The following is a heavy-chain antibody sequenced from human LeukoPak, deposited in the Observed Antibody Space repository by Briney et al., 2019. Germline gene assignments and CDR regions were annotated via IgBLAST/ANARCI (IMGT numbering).Heavy chain of an antibody. V-gene: IGHV3-7*01. CDR1: GGSISSYY. D-gene: IGHD1-26*01. CDR3: ARGGELLRPADY. J-gene: IGHJ4*02. Sequence: ETLFLTCTVSGGSISSYYWSWVRQAPGKGLEWVANMNQDGSEKYYVDSVKGRFTISRDNAKNSLYLQMNNLRAEDTAVYYCARGGELLRPADYWGQGTLVTVSS. CDR2: MNQDGSEK.